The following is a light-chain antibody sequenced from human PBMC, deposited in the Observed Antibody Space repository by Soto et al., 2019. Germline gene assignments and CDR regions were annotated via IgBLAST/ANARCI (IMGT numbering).Light chain of an antibody. V-gene: IGLV2-8*01. CDR2: EVT. J-gene: IGLJ1*01. Sequence: QSALTQPPSASGSPGQSVTISCTGTSSDVGGYNFVSWYLQHPGEAPKLIIYEVTKRPSGVPDRFSGSKSGNTASLTVSGLQTEDEADYYCSSFAGSNNRYVFGTGTKVTGL. CDR3: SSFAGSNNRYV. CDR1: SSDVGGYNF.